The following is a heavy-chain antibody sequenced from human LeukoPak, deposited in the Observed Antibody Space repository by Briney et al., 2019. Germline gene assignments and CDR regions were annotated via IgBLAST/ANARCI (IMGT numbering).Heavy chain of an antibody. CDR2: ITGSGGST. J-gene: IGHJ5*02. D-gene: IGHD3-22*01. CDR3: ARADSELGAT. V-gene: IGHV3-23*01. Sequence: GGSLRLSCAASGFTFSSYVMSWVRQAPGKGLEWVSSITGSGGSTYYADSVKGRFTISRDNSKNTLSLQMNSLRAEDTAVYYCARADSELGATWGQGTLVTVSS. CDR1: GFTFSSYV.